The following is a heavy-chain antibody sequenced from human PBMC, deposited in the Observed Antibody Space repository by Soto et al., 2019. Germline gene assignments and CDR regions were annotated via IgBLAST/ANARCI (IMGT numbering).Heavy chain of an antibody. CDR3: ARGPHYYDSGSAAWSTSD. CDR2: ISPYNGNT. Sequence: QVQLVQSGAEVKKPGASVKVSCKASGYTFISYGVTWVRQAPGQGLEWMGWISPYNGNTDYAQKLQGRVTMTTDTSTSTAYMDLRSLRSDDTAVYYCARGPHYYDSGSAAWSTSDWGQGTLVTVSS. J-gene: IGHJ4*02. D-gene: IGHD3-10*01. CDR1: GYTFISYG. V-gene: IGHV1-18*04.